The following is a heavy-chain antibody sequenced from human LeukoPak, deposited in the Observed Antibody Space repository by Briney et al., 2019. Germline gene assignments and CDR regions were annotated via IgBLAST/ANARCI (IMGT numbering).Heavy chain of an antibody. CDR2: IVSNGGNT. V-gene: IGHV3-64*02. J-gene: IGHJ4*02. Sequence: GGSLRLSCAASGLTFSSHAMHWVRQAPGKGLEYVSAIVSNGGNTYYADSVRGRFTISRDNSKDTVYLQMGSLRAEDTAVYYCARGGHRQKEFWGQGTLVTVSS. D-gene: IGHD3-10*01. CDR1: GLTFSSHA. CDR3: ARGGHRQKEF.